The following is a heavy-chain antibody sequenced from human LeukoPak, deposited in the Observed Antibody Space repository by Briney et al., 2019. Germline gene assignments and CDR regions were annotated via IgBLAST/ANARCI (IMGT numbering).Heavy chain of an antibody. D-gene: IGHD3-22*01. CDR2: ISSSSSYI. Sequence: PGRSLRLSCAASGFTFDDYAMHWVRQAPGKGLEWVSSISSSSSYIYYADSVKGRFTISRGNAKNSLYLQMNSLRAEDTAVYYCARGPFLDSNDFDYWGQGTLVTVSS. CDR1: GFTFDDYA. J-gene: IGHJ4*02. CDR3: ARGPFLDSNDFDY. V-gene: IGHV3-21*01.